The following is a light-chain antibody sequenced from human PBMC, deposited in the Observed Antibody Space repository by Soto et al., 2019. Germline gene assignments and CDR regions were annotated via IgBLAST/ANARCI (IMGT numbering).Light chain of an antibody. J-gene: IGLJ2*01. V-gene: IGLV2-23*02. CDR3: CSYTGSVV. CDR2: EVS. CDR1: SSDVGSYNL. Sequence: QSALTQPASVSGSPGQSITISCTGTSSDVGSYNLVSWYQQHPGKAPKLMIYEVSKRPSGVSNRFSGSKSGNTASLPISGLQAEDEAYYYCCSYTGSVVFGGGTK.